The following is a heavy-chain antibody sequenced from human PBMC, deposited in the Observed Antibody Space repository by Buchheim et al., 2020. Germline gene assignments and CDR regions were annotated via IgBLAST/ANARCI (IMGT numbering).Heavy chain of an antibody. CDR1: GFTFSDYY. J-gene: IGHJ4*02. V-gene: IGHV3-23*04. CDR3: AKGISKYSYDPPDY. CDR2: ISDSGGST. Sequence: VQLVESGGGLVKPGGSLRLSCAASGFTFSDYYMSWIRQAPGKGLEWVSSISDSGGSTSYGDSVKGRFTITRDNLKNTMYVEMNSLRAEDTAVYYCAKGISKYSYDPPDYWGQGSL. D-gene: IGHD3-16*01.